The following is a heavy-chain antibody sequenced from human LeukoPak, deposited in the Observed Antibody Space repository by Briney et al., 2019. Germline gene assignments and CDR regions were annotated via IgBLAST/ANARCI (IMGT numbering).Heavy chain of an antibody. Sequence: SETLSLTCAVYGGSFSGYYWSWIRQPPGKGLEWIGEINHSGSTNYNPSLKSRVTISVDTSKNQFSLKLSSVTAADTAVYYCARAGEQLVNFFDYWGQGTLVTVSS. V-gene: IGHV4-34*01. CDR2: INHSGST. CDR3: ARAGEQLVNFFDY. D-gene: IGHD6-6*01. CDR1: GGSFSGYY. J-gene: IGHJ4*02.